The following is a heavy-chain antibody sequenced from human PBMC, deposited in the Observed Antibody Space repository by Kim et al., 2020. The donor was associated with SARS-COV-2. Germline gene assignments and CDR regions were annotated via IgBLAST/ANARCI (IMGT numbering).Heavy chain of an antibody. J-gene: IGHJ4*02. CDR3: AKDLGGFDY. D-gene: IGHD3-16*01. CDR2: ISWNSGSI. V-gene: IGHV3-9*01. CDR1: GFTFDDYA. Sequence: GGSLRLSCAASGFTFDDYAMHWVRQAPGKGLEWVSGISWNSGSIGYADSVKGRFTISRDNAKNSLYLQMNSLRAEDTALYYCAKDLGGFDYWGQGTLVT.